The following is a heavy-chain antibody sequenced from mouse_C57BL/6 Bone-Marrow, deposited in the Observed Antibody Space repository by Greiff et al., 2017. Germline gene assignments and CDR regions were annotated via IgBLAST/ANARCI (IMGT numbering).Heavy chain of an antibody. J-gene: IGHJ2*01. Sequence: QVTLKVCGAELVKPGASVKISCKASGYAFSSYWMNWVKQRPGKGLEWIGQIYPGDGDTNYNGKFKGKATLTADKSSSTAYMQLSSLTSEDSAVYFCARFGYYYFDYWGQGTTLTVSS. D-gene: IGHD2-3*01. CDR3: ARFGYYYFDY. CDR2: IYPGDGDT. CDR1: GYAFSSYW. V-gene: IGHV1-80*01.